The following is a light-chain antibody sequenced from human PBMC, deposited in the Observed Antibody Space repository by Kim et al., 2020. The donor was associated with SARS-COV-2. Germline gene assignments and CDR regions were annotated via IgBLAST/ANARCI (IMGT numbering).Light chain of an antibody. Sequence: EVVMTQSPLSLPVTLGQPASISCRSSQSLVHSDGNTYLNWFQQRPGQSPRRLIYKVSNRDSGVPDRFSGSGSGTDFTLKISRVEAEDVGFYYCMQGTHWPPYTFGQGTKLDI. CDR3: MQGTHWPPYT. J-gene: IGKJ2*01. CDR2: KVS. CDR1: QSLVHSDGNTY. V-gene: IGKV2-30*02.